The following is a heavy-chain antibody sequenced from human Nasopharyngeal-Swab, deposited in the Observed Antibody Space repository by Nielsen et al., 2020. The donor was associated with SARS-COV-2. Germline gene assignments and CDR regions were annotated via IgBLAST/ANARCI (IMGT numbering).Heavy chain of an antibody. CDR3: AREGLVIAAADV. Sequence: SETLSLTCAVSGDSISSSHWWSWVRQPPGKGLEWIGEIHESGNSNYNPSLTGRVYMSVDKSQNQFSLKLSSVTAADTAVYYCAREGLVIAAADVWGQGTTVTVSS. CDR2: IHESGNS. J-gene: IGHJ6*02. V-gene: IGHV4-4*02. D-gene: IGHD6-6*01. CDR1: GDSISSSHW.